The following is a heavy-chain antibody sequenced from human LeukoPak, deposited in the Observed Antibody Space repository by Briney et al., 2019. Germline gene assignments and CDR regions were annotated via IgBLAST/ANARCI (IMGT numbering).Heavy chain of an antibody. CDR3: ARDPPRIAAGGKEGIFNWFAR. V-gene: IGHV1-2*02. CDR1: GYTFTGYY. D-gene: IGHD6-13*01. J-gene: IGHJ5*02. Sequence: ASVKVSCKASGYTFTGYYMHWVRQAPGQGLEWMGWINPNSGGTNYAQKFQGRVTMTRDTSISTAYMELSRLRSDDTAVYYCARDPPRIAAGGKEGIFNWFARGGRGPVV. CDR2: INPNSGGT.